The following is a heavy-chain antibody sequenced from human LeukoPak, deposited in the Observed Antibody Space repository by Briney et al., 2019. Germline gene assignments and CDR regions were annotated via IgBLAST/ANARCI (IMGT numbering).Heavy chain of an antibody. V-gene: IGHV3-30*02. CDR2: VRSDGDIK. Sequence: GGSLRLSCAASGFTFSNYGMHWVRQAPGKGLEWVAFVRSDGDIKYYADSVKGRFTISRDNSRTTLYLQMNSLRAEGTAVYHCAKDLPAAYFDYWGQGTLVTVSS. CDR1: GFTFSNYG. J-gene: IGHJ4*02. CDR3: AKDLPAAYFDY. D-gene: IGHD2-2*01.